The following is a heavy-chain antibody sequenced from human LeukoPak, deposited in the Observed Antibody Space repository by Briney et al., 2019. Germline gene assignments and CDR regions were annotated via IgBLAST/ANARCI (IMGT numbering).Heavy chain of an antibody. J-gene: IGHJ6*02. CDR3: ARDPTSGWYNYYYGMDV. CDR2: ISAYNGNT. CDR1: GGTFSSYA. V-gene: IGHV1-18*01. Sequence: ASVKVSCKASGGTFSSYAISWVRQAPGQGLEWMGWISAYNGNTNYAQKLQGRVTMTTDTSTSTAYMELRSLRSDDTAVYYCARDPTSGWYNYYYGMDVWGQGTTVTVSS. D-gene: IGHD6-19*01.